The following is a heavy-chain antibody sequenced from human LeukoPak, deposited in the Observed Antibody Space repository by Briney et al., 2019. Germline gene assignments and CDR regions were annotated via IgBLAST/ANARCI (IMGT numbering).Heavy chain of an antibody. V-gene: IGHV3-23*01. J-gene: IGHJ3*02. Sequence: GGSLRLSCAASGFTFSSYAMSWVRQAPGKGLEWVSAISGSGGSTYYADSVKGWFTISRDNSKNTLYMQMNSLRAEDTAVYYCAKDDSSGYYSAHDAFDIWGQGTMVTVSS. CDR3: AKDDSSGYYSAHDAFDI. CDR2: ISGSGGST. CDR1: GFTFSSYA. D-gene: IGHD3-22*01.